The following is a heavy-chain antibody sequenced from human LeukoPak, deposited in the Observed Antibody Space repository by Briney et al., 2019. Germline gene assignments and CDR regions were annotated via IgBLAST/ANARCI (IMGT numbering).Heavy chain of an antibody. D-gene: IGHD3-22*01. V-gene: IGHV3-7*03. CDR2: INQDGSEK. J-gene: IGHJ4*02. CDR1: GGSISSSSYY. CDR3: ARDPHYYDRSGYSY. Sequence: ETLSLTCTVSGGSISSSSYYWGWIRQAPGKGLEWVANINQDGSEKFFVDSVKGRFTISRDNAKQSLYLQMNSLGADDTTVYYCARDPHYYDRSGYSYWGQGSLVTVSS.